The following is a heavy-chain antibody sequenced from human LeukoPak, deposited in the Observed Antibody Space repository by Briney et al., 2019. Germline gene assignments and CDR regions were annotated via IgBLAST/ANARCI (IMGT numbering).Heavy chain of an antibody. Sequence: GASVKVSCKASGYTFTSYAMHWVRQAPGQRLEWMGWINAGNGNTKYSQKFQGRVTMTRNTSISTAYMELSSLRSEDTAVYYCATPAKGYSYGANFDYWGQGTLVTVSS. CDR2: INAGNGNT. D-gene: IGHD5-18*01. J-gene: IGHJ4*02. V-gene: IGHV1-3*01. CDR1: GYTFTSYA. CDR3: ATPAKGYSYGANFDY.